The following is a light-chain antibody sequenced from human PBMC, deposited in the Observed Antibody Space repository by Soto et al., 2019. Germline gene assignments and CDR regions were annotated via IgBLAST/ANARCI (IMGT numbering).Light chain of an antibody. Sequence: QSALTQPASVSGSPGQSITISCTGTSSDVGVYNYVSWYQHHPGKAPKLIIYDVSNRPSGVSIRFSGSKSHNTASLTISWLQPEDEADYHCSSYTTSNTRQIVFGTGTKVTVL. CDR1: SSDVGVYNY. V-gene: IGLV2-14*03. CDR3: SSYTTSNTRQIV. CDR2: DVS. J-gene: IGLJ1*01.